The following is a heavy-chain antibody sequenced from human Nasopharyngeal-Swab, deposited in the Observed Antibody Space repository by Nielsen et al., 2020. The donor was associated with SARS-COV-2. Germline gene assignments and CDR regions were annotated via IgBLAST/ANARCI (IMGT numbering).Heavy chain of an antibody. Sequence: GESLKISCTASGFTFSSEAMSWVRQAPGKGLECVSAISGSGGSTYYADSVKGRFTISRDNSKNTLYLQMNSLRAEDTAVYYCAKDRTFGIVGATSIDYWGQGTLVTVSS. CDR3: AKDRTFGIVGATSIDY. D-gene: IGHD1-26*01. CDR1: GFTFSSEA. V-gene: IGHV3-23*01. CDR2: ISGSGGST. J-gene: IGHJ4*02.